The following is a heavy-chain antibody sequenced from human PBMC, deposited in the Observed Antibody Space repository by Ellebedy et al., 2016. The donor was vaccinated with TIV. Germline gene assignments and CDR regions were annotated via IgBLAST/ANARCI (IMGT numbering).Heavy chain of an antibody. V-gene: IGHV1-8*01. CDR3: AREEASGYFDS. D-gene: IGHD1-26*01. CDR2: MSPNRHFS. J-gene: IGHJ4*02. Sequence: ASVKVSCXASGYTFTNYDISWVRQAAGQGLEWMGWMSPNRHFSDFAQKFQGRVTMTWNTSISTAYMELSSLTSEDTAVYYCAREEASGYFDSWGQGTLVTVSS. CDR1: GYTFTNYD.